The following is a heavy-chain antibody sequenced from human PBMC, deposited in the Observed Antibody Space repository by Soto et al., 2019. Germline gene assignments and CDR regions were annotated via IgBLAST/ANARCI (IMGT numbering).Heavy chain of an antibody. J-gene: IGHJ4*02. CDR3: VRRRGYSSSGAFDY. CDR2: IYPGDSDT. V-gene: IGHV5-51*01. D-gene: IGHD6-6*01. CDR1: EDIFTNYW. Sequence: GESLKISCKASEDIFTNYWIGWVRQMPGRGLEWMGIIYPGDSDTRYSPSFEGQVTFSVDKSINTAYLHLSTLKASDTAMFYCVRRRGYSSSGAFDYWAQGTLVTVSS.